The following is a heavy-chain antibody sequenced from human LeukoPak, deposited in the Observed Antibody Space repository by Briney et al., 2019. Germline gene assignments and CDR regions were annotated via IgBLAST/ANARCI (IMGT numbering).Heavy chain of an antibody. CDR3: ARGRYDTSGYYHLDY. J-gene: IGHJ4*02. CDR2: INPKSGVT. D-gene: IGHD3-22*01. CDR1: EYTLTGYY. Sequence: ASVKVSCKASEYTLTGYYMHWVRQAPGQGLEWMGWINPKSGVTNYAQNFQGRVTMTRDTSISTAYMELRSDDTAVYYCARGRYDTSGYYHLDYWGQGTLVTVSS. V-gene: IGHV1-2*02.